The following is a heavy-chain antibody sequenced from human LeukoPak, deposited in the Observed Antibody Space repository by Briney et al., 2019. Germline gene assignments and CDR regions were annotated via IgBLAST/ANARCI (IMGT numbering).Heavy chain of an antibody. J-gene: IGHJ4*02. Sequence: SQTLSLTCAISGDSVSSNRVTWNWIRQSPSRGLEWLERTYYRSKWSHDYALSVKSRITTNADTSKTQFSLQLNSVTPEDTAVYYCGRARDGVFDYWGQGTLVTVSS. D-gene: IGHD5-24*01. CDR2: TYYRSKWSH. CDR3: GRARDGVFDY. V-gene: IGHV6-1*01. CDR1: GDSVSSNRVT.